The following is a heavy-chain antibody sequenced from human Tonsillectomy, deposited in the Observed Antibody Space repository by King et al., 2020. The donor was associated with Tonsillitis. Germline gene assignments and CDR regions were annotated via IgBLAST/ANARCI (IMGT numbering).Heavy chain of an antibody. D-gene: IGHD6-19*01. CDR1: GFTVSSNY. CDR2: IYSGGST. J-gene: IGHJ6*02. CDR3: AREGDAVAGRGYYYGMDV. V-gene: IGHV3-53*04. Sequence: VQLVQSGGGLVQPGGSLRLSCAASGFTVSSNYMSWVRQAPGKGLEWVSVIYSGGSTYYADSVKGRFTISRHNSKNTLYLQMNNLRAEDTAVYYCAREGDAVAGRGYYYGMDVWGQGTTVTVSS.